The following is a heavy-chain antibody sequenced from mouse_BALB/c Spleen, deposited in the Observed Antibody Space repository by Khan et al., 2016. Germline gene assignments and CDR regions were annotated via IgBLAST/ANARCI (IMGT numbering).Heavy chain of an antibody. CDR1: GFSLTSYG. CDR3: AREAYYRSWFAY. V-gene: IGHV2-9*02. Sequence: VQLKQSGPGLVAPSQSLSITCSVSGFSLTSYGVHWVRQPPGKGLEWLGVIWAGGNTNYNSAIMSRLSIRKDNSKSQVFLKMISRQTDDTAMYSCAREAYYRSWFAYWGQGTLVTVSA. J-gene: IGHJ3*01. CDR2: IWAGGNT. D-gene: IGHD2-14*01.